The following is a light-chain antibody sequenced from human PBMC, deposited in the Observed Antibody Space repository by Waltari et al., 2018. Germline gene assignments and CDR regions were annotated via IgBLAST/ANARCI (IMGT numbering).Light chain of an antibody. CDR3: CSYAGSSPHVV. CDR1: RRDVGGYNY. V-gene: IGLV2-23*02. Sequence: QSALTQPASVSGSPGQSITIPCTGTRRDVGGYNYFSWYQQHPGKAPKLMIYDVSKRPSGVSNRFSGSKSGNTASLTISGLQAEDEADYYCCSYAGSSPHVVFGGGTKLTVL. J-gene: IGLJ2*01. CDR2: DVS.